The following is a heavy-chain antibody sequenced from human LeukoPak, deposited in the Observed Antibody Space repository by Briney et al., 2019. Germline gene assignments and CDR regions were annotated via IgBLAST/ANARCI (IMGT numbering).Heavy chain of an antibody. D-gene: IGHD3-10*01. CDR3: ARDLVDYYGSGFDY. J-gene: IGHJ4*02. Sequence: GGSLRLSCEVSGFPFDEYGMSWVRQPPGKGLEWVSGLNWNGGTTGYADSVKGRFTISRDNAKNSLFLHMNSLRTDDTAVYYCARDLVDYYGSGFDYWGQGTLVIVSS. V-gene: IGHV3-20*04. CDR2: LNWNGGTT. CDR1: GFPFDEYG.